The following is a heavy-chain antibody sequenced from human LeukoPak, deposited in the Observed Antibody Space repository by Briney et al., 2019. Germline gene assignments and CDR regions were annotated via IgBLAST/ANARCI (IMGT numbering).Heavy chain of an antibody. V-gene: IGHV1-18*01. Sequence: ASVKVSCKASGYTFTSYGISWVRQAPGQGLERMGWNSAYNGNTNYAQKLQGRVTMTTDTSTSTAYMELRSLRSDDTAVYYCARGVPDFWSGYPYYFDYWGQGTLVTVSS. CDR2: NSAYNGNT. CDR1: GYTFTSYG. D-gene: IGHD3-3*01. J-gene: IGHJ4*02. CDR3: ARGVPDFWSGYPYYFDY.